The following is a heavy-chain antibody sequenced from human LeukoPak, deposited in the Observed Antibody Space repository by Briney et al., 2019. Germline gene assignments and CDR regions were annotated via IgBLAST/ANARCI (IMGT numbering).Heavy chain of an antibody. CDR1: GFTVSDHW. CDR3: VVVPAAMGGDY. CDR2: IKQDGSEK. Sequence: QTGGSLRLSCAASGFTVSDHWMNWVRQAPGKGLEWVANIKQDGSEKYYVDSVKGRFTISRDSAKNSLYLQMNSLRAEDTAVYYCVVVPAAMGGDYWGQGTLVTVSS. D-gene: IGHD2-2*01. J-gene: IGHJ4*02. V-gene: IGHV3-7*03.